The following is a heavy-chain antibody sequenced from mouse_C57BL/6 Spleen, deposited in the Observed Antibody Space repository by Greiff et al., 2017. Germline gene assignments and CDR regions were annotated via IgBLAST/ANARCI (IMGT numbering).Heavy chain of an antibody. Sequence: QVQLKESGPGLVPPSQSLSITCTVSGFSLTSYGVHWVRQSPGKGLEWLGVIWSGGSTDYNAAFISRLSISKDNSKSQVFFKMNSLQADDTAIYYCARSRPDIYYAMDYWGQGTSVTVSS. CDR3: ARSRPDIYYAMDY. D-gene: IGHD3-2*01. J-gene: IGHJ4*01. V-gene: IGHV2-2*01. CDR1: GFSLTSYG. CDR2: IWSGGST.